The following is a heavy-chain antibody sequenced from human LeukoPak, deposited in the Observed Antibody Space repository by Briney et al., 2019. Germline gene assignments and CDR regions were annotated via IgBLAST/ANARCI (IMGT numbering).Heavy chain of an antibody. J-gene: IGHJ6*03. Sequence: ASVKVSCKASGYTFTSYGISWVRQAPGQGLEWMGWISAYNGNTNYAQKLQGRVTMTTDTSTSTAYMELRSLRSDDTAVYYCARIAGDSSGYYYYYYYMDVWGKGTTVTISS. V-gene: IGHV1-18*01. CDR2: ISAYNGNT. D-gene: IGHD3-22*01. CDR3: ARIAGDSSGYYYYYYYMDV. CDR1: GYTFTSYG.